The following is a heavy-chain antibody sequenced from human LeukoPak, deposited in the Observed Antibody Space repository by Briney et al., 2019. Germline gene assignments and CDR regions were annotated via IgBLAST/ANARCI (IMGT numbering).Heavy chain of an antibody. CDR1: GGSISSSSYY. CDR2: IYYSGST. V-gene: IGHV4-39*02. J-gene: IGHJ1*01. Sequence: TSETLSLTCTVSGGSISSSSYYWGWIRQPPGKGLEWIGSIYYSGSTYYNPSLKGGVTISVDTSKNQFSLKLSSVTAADTAVYYCARDVAAGTGYFQHWGQGTLVTVSS. CDR3: ARDVAAGTGYFQH. D-gene: IGHD6-13*01.